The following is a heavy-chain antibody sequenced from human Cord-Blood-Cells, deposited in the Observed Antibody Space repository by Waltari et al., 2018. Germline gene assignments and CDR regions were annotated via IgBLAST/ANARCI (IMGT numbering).Heavy chain of an antibody. CDR1: GFTFRSHA. CDR2: ISGSGGST. D-gene: IGHD1-26*01. Sequence: EVQLLESGGGLVQPGGSLRLSCAASGFTFRSHAMSWVRQAPGKGLEWVSAISGSGGSTYYADSVKGRFTISRDNSKNTLYLQMNSLRAEDTAVYYCAKDRRSYYYFDYWGQGTLVTVSS. CDR3: AKDRRSYYYFDY. V-gene: IGHV3-23*01. J-gene: IGHJ4*02.